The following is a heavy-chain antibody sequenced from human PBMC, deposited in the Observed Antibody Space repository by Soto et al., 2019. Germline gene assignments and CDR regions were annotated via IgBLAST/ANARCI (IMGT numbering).Heavy chain of an antibody. J-gene: IGHJ4*02. CDR1: GDSLSSVCCH. V-gene: IGHV4-30-2*05. CDR2: ISNGCIT. Sequence: TLCVTCPVCGDSLSSVCCHCAWLWRPPGKSLEWIGYISNGCITDYRPSLVSRMHMSLDATRNHYSLRLTSVTAADTAVYFCAIATVGLDTISYFGYWGQGKLGAVYS. D-gene: IGHD3-3*01. CDR3: AIATVGLDTISYFGY.